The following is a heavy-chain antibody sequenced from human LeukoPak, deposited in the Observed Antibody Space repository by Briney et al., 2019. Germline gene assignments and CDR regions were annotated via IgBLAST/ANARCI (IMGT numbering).Heavy chain of an antibody. CDR3: AIDPNWGTHS. J-gene: IGHJ4*02. Sequence: GGSLRLSCAASGFTFSTYTMYWVRHPPGKRLEWVSIIGNNGGGIHYADSVKCRFTISRDNFKNALYLQMNSLRVEDTAVYYCAIDPNWGTHSWGQGVLVTVSP. D-gene: IGHD7-27*01. CDR1: GFTFSTYT. CDR2: IGNNGGGI. V-gene: IGHV3-23*01.